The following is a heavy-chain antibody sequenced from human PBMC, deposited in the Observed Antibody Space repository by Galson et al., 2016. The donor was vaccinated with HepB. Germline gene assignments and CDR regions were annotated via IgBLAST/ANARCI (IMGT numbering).Heavy chain of an antibody. D-gene: IGHD3-3*01. CDR2: ISGGGDDT. CDR3: AKPILAAHYYYYGMKV. V-gene: IGHV3-23*01. Sequence: SLRLSCAASGFTFNNYAMSWVRQAPGKGLEWVSGISGGGDDTDYADSVKGRFIISRDNSKDKLYLQMNSLGDEDTAVYYCAKPILAAHYYYYGMKVWGQGTTVTVPS. CDR1: GFTFNNYA. J-gene: IGHJ6*02.